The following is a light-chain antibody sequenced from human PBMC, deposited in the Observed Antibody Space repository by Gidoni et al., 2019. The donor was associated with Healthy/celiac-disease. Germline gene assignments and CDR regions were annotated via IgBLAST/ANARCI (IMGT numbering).Light chain of an antibody. Sequence: EMVLTQSPGTLSLSPGERATLSCRASQSVSSSYLAWYQQNPGQAPRLLIYGASSRATGIPDRFSGSGSGTDFTLTISRLEPEDFAVYYCQQYGSSRTFXQXTKVEIK. CDR2: GAS. V-gene: IGKV3-20*01. J-gene: IGKJ1*01. CDR3: QQYGSSRT. CDR1: QSVSSSY.